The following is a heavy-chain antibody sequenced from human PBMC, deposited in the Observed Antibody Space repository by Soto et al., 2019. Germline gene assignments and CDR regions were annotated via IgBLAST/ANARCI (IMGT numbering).Heavy chain of an antibody. J-gene: IGHJ4*02. CDR1: GFSLSSSGMC. CDR2: IDWDDDK. V-gene: IGHV2-70*01. D-gene: IGHD3-22*01. Sequence: SAPTLVNATQTLTLTCTFSGFSLSSSGMCVSWIRQPPGKALEWLALIDWDDDKYYSTSLKTRLTISKDTSKNQVVLTMTNMDPVDTATFFFALKDDSKSYPSYLGQGTLVT. CDR3: ALKDDSKSYPSY.